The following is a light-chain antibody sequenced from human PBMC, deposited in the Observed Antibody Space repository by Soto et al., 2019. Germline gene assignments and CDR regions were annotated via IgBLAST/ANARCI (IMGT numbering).Light chain of an antibody. Sequence: QSVLTQPPSASGTPGQRVTISCSGSSSNIGSNYVYWYQQLPGTAPKLHIYRNNQRPSGVPDRFSGSTSGTSASLAISGLRSEDESDYYCAAWDDSLSGSYVFGTGTKLTVL. CDR1: SSNIGSNY. V-gene: IGLV1-47*01. CDR3: AAWDDSLSGSYV. J-gene: IGLJ1*01. CDR2: RNN.